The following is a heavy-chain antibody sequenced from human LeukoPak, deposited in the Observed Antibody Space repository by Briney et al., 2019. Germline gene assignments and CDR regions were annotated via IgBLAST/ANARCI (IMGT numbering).Heavy chain of an antibody. CDR3: ARDLMHYDFWSSIDY. CDR1: GFTFSSYS. J-gene: IGHJ4*02. CDR2: ISSSSSYI. D-gene: IGHD3-3*01. Sequence: NSGGSLRLSCAASGFTFSSYSMNWVRQAPGKGREWVSSISSSSSYIYYADSVKGRFTISRDNAKNSLYLQMNSLRAEDTAVYYCARDLMHYDFWSSIDYWGQGTLVTVSS. V-gene: IGHV3-21*01.